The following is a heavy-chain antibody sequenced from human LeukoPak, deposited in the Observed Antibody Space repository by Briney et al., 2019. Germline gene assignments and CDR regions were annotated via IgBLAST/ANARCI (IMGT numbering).Heavy chain of an antibody. CDR3: AKGATFMSPPPSDY. CDR1: GFTFSSYG. V-gene: IGHV3-30*18. J-gene: IGHJ4*02. CDR2: ISYDGSNK. D-gene: IGHD1-26*01. Sequence: PGGSLRLSCAASGFTFSSYGMHWVRQAPGKGLEWVAVISYDGSNKYYADSVKGRFTISRDNSKNTLYLQMNSLRAEDTAVYYCAKGATFMSPPPSDYWGQGTLVTVSS.